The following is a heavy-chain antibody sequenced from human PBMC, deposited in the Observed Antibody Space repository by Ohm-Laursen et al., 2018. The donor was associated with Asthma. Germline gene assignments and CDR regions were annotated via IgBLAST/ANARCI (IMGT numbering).Heavy chain of an antibody. V-gene: IGHV3-33*01. CDR1: GFTFSNYG. CDR3: ARNGPEWELPGREYSVHH. Sequence: SLRLSCTAAGFTFSNYGMHWVRQAPGKGLEWVAVIWYDGSYKYYADSVKGRFTISRDNSKNMVYLQMNSLRAEDTAVYYCARNGPEWELPGREYSVHHWGQGTLVTVSS. J-gene: IGHJ1*01. CDR2: IWYDGSYK. D-gene: IGHD1-26*01.